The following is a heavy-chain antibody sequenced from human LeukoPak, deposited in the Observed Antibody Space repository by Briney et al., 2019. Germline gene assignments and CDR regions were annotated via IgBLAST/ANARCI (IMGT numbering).Heavy chain of an antibody. Sequence: GGSLRLSCAASGFTFSSYSMYWVRQAPGKGLEWVSSISSSSSYIYYADSVKGRFTISRDNSKNTLYLQMNSLRAEDTAVYYCAKDLDGLNYYYGMDVWGXGTTVTVSS. CDR2: ISSSSSYI. V-gene: IGHV3-21*01. D-gene: IGHD3-3*01. CDR3: AKDLDGLNYYYGMDV. CDR1: GFTFSSYS. J-gene: IGHJ6*02.